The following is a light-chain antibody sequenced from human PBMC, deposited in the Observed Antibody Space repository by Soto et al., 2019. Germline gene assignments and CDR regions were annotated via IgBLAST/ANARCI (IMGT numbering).Light chain of an antibody. CDR2: DSA. CDR3: GTRDSLSDDWV. J-gene: IGLJ3*02. CDR1: SSSIGSNS. V-gene: IGLV1-51*01. Sequence: QSVLTQPPSMSAAPGQKVTISCSGSSSSIGSNSVSRYQHLPGTPPKLLIFDSAKRPSGIPDRFSGSKSGTSATLSISGLQTGDEADYYCGTRDSLSDDWVFGGGTKVTVL.